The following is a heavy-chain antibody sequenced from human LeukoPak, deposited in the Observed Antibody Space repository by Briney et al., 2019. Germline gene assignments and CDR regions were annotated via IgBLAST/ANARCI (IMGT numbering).Heavy chain of an antibody. CDR3: ATDHLSGSYYFDY. CDR2: FDPEDGET. CDR1: GHTLTELS. D-gene: IGHD1-26*01. V-gene: IGHV1-24*01. J-gene: IGHJ4*02. Sequence: ASVKVSCKVSGHTLTELSMHWVRQAPGKGLEWMGGFDPEDGETIHAQKFQGRVTMTEDTSTDTAYMELSSLRSEDTAVYYCATDHLSGSYYFDYWGQGTLVTVSS.